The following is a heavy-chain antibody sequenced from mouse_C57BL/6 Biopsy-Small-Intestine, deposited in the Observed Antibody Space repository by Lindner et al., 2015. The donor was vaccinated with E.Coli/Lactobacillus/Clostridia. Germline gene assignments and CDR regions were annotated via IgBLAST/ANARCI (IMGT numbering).Heavy chain of an antibody. CDR1: GYTLTALS. D-gene: IGHD1-3*01. CDR3: VTTGLGGRLEWFRSFRYAFDI. Sequence: SVKVSCKVSGYTLTALSMHWVRQAPGKGLEWMGGFDPEDGETIYAQKFQGRVTMTEDTSTDTVYMDLTSLTSEDTAVYYCVTTGLGGRLEWFRSFRYAFDIWGQGTMVTVSS. J-gene: IGHJ3*01. CDR2: FDPEDGET. V-gene: IGHV1-18*01.